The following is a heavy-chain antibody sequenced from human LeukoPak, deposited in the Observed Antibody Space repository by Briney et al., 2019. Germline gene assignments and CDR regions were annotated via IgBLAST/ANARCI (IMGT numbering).Heavy chain of an antibody. CDR3: ARDTHISYGYYYYYYGMDV. CDR2: INPSGGST. CDR1: GYTFTGYY. J-gene: IGHJ6*02. D-gene: IGHD5-18*01. V-gene: IGHV1-46*01. Sequence: GASVKVSCKASGYTFTGYYMHWVRQAPGQGLEWMGIINPSGGSTSYAQKFQGRVTMTRDTSTSTVYMELSSLRSEDTAVYYCARDTHISYGYYYYYYGMDVWGQGTTVTVSS.